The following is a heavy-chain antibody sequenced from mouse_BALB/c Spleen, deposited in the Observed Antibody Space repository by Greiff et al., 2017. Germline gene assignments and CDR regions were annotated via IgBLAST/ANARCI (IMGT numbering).Heavy chain of an antibody. CDR1: GYTFTSYW. D-gene: IGHD2-3*01. CDR2: INPSTGYT. Sequence: VQLQQSGAELAKPGASVKMSCKASGYTFTSYWMHWVKQRPGQGLEWIGYINPSTGYTEYNQKFKDKATLTADKSSSTAYMQLSSLTSEDSAVYYCARGGYYVAAWFAYWGQGTLVTVSA. CDR3: ARGGYYVAAWFAY. V-gene: IGHV1-7*01. J-gene: IGHJ3*01.